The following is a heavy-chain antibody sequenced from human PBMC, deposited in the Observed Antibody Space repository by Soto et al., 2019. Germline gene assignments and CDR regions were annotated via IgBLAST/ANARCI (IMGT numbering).Heavy chain of an antibody. CDR2: IIPILGIA. Sequence: QVQLVQSGAEVKKPGSSVKVSCKASGGTFSSYTISWVRQAPGQGLEWMGRIIPILGIANYAQKFQGRVTITADKSTSTAYMELSSLRSEDTAVYYCARDNTVVVGANQGVYWYFDLWGRGTLVTVSS. CDR3: ARDNTVVVGANQGVYWYFDL. J-gene: IGHJ2*01. CDR1: GGTFSSYT. V-gene: IGHV1-69*02. D-gene: IGHD2-15*01.